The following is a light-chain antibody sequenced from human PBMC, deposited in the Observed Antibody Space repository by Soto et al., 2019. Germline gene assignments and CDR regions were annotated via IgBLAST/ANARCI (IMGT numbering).Light chain of an antibody. Sequence: QAVVPQSPSASASLGASVNLTCTLNSGHSSYAIAWHQQQPEKGPRFLMRLNTDGTHKKGYGIPDRFSDSSSGAGRYLTISSLQSEDEADYYCQSWGTGVRGVFGGGTKLTVL. J-gene: IGLJ2*01. V-gene: IGLV4-69*01. CDR2: LNTDGTH. CDR3: QSWGTGVRGV. CDR1: SGHSSYA.